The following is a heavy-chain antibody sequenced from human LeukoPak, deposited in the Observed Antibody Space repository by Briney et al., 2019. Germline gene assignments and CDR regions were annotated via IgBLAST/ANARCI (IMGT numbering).Heavy chain of an antibody. CDR1: GGTFSSYA. Sequence: SVEVSCKASGGTFSSYAISWVRQAPGQGLEWMGGIIPIFGTANYAQKFQGRVTITADKSTSTAYMELSSLRSEDTAVYYCARDSYDKLVGYFDYWGQGTLVTVSS. V-gene: IGHV1-69*06. J-gene: IGHJ4*02. D-gene: IGHD3-22*01. CDR2: IIPIFGTA. CDR3: ARDSYDKLVGYFDY.